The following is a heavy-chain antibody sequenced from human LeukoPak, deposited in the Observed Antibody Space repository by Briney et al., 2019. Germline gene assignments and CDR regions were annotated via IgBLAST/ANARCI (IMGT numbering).Heavy chain of an antibody. Sequence: ASVKVSCKASGYTFTSYDNYLVRQAPGPPMEWMGWMNPNSGNTGYAQKLQGRVTMTKNTSISTDYMQPSSQRSEDPALCYGARDGYNLEGADYWGQGTLVTVSS. D-gene: IGHD5-24*01. J-gene: IGHJ4*02. CDR3: ARDGYNLEGADY. CDR1: GYTFTSYD. CDR2: MNPNSGNT. V-gene: IGHV1-8*01.